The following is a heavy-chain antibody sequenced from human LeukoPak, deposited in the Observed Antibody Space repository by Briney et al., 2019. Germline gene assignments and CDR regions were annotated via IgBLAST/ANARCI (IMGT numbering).Heavy chain of an antibody. CDR3: AREYSSSSGKCMDV. CDR1: GFTFDDYA. V-gene: IGHV3-9*01. D-gene: IGHD6-6*01. CDR2: ISWNNGSI. Sequence: GGSLRLSCAASGFTFDDYAMHWVRQAPGKGLEWVSGISWNNGSIGYADSVKGRFTISRDNAKNSLNLQMNSLRDEDTAVYYCAREYSSSSGKCMDVWGQGTTVTVSS. J-gene: IGHJ6*02.